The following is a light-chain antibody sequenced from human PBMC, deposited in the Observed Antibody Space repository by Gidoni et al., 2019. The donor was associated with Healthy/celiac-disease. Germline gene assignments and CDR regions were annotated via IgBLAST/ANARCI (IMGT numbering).Light chain of an antibody. CDR3: QQRSNWPPALT. V-gene: IGKV3-11*01. CDR1: QSVSSY. CDR2: DAS. Sequence: ELVLTQSPATLSLSPGERATLSCRASQSVSSYLAWYQQKPGQAPRLLIYDASNRATGIPARFSGSGSGTDFTLTISSLEPEDCAVYYCQQRSNWPPALTFGGGTKVEIK. J-gene: IGKJ4*01.